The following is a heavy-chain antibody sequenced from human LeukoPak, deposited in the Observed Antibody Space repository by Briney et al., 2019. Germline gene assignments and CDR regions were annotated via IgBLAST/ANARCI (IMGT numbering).Heavy chain of an antibody. V-gene: IGHV3-15*01. CDR1: GFTFSSSW. CDR3: TTPSASNDY. Sequence: PGGSLRLSCAASGFTFSSSWMCWVRQAPGKGLEWVGRIRSNSDGGTPDYGGPVKGRFTISRDDSEDTLYLQMNSLKTEDTAVYYCTTPSASNDYWGQGTLVTVSS. J-gene: IGHJ4*02. CDR2: IRSNSDGGTP.